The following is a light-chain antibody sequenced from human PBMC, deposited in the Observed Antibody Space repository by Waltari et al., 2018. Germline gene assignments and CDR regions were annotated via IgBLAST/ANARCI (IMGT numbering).Light chain of an antibody. CDR1: QSVGSSS. J-gene: IGKJ1*01. V-gene: IGKV3-20*01. CDR3: QQHGTLPAT. Sequence: EIVLTQSPGTASLSPGERVTLSCRASQSVGSSSLAWYQQKPGRAPRLVICRASRRATGIPDRFSGSGSGTDFSLTISRLEPEDFAVYYCQQHGTLPATFGQGTKVEIK. CDR2: RAS.